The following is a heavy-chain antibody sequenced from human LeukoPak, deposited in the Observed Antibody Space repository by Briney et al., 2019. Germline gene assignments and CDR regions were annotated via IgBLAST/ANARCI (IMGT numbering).Heavy chain of an antibody. D-gene: IGHD2-2*01. Sequence: ASVKVSCKVSGYTLTELSMHWVRRAPGKGLEWMGGSDPEDGETIYAQKFQGRVTMTEDTSTDTAYMELSSLRSEDTAVYYCATDQGEGTRLFDYWGQGTLVTVSS. V-gene: IGHV1-24*01. CDR3: ATDQGEGTRLFDY. CDR2: SDPEDGET. J-gene: IGHJ4*02. CDR1: GYTLTELS.